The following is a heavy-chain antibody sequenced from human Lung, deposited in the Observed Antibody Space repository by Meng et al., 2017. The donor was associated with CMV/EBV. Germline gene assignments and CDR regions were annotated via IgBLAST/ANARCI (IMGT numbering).Heavy chain of an antibody. V-gene: IGHV3-23*01. CDR1: GFTFSSNA. J-gene: IGHJ2*01. CDR3: ARLSGSYSWYFDL. D-gene: IGHD1-26*01. CDR2: ISGSGGST. Sequence: GESLKIXCAASGFTFSSNAISWVRQAPGKGLEWVSNISGSGGSTYYADSVKGRFTISRDNSKNTLYLQMNSLRADDTAVYYCARLSGSYSWYFDLWGRGSLVTVSS.